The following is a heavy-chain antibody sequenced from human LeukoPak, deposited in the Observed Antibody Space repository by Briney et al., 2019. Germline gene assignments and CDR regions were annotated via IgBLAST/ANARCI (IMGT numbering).Heavy chain of an antibody. CDR3: ARGAQASSSWYLDY. CDR1: GYTFTRYY. J-gene: IGHJ4*02. Sequence: ASVKVSCKASGYTFTRYYMHWVRQAPGQALEWMGRINPNSGGTNYAQKFQGRVTMTRDTYISTAYMELSRLRADDTAVYYCARGAQASSSWYLDYWGQGTLVTVSS. CDR2: INPNSGGT. V-gene: IGHV1-2*06. D-gene: IGHD6-13*01.